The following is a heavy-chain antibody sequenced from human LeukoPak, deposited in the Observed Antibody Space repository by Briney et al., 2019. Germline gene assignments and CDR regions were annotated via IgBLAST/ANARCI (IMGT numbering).Heavy chain of an antibody. CDR1: GGSISSGSYY. V-gene: IGHV4-61*02. Sequence: SGTLSLTCTVSGGSISSGSYYWSWIRQPAGKGLEWIGRIYTSGSTNYNPSLKSRVTISVDTSKNQFSLKLSSVTAADTAVYYCAREGIFCSSTSCYGNWFDPWGQGTLVTVSS. CDR2: IYTSGST. J-gene: IGHJ5*02. CDR3: AREGIFCSSTSCYGNWFDP. D-gene: IGHD2-2*01.